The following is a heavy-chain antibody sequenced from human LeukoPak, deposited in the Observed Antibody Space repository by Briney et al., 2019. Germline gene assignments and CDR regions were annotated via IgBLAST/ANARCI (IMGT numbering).Heavy chain of an antibody. CDR3: ARSRMTTIGWFDP. Sequence: ASVKVSCKTSGYTFIDYYFHWVRQAPGQGLEWMGWLNPNSGVTNYAQTFQGRVTMTRDTSMRTAYMELSRLRSDDTAVYYCARSRMTTIGWFDPWGQGTLVTVAS. CDR2: LNPNSGVT. J-gene: IGHJ5*02. V-gene: IGHV1-2*02. CDR1: GYTFIDYY. D-gene: IGHD4-17*01.